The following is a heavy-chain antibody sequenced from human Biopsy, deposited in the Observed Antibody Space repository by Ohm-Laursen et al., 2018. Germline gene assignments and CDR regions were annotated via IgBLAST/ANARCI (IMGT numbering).Heavy chain of an antibody. J-gene: IGHJ5*02. Sequence: SETLSLTCTVSGGSISNNNYYWGWIRQPPGKGLEWIGSIFYRGGTHYKPSLKSRVNISVDTSKNQSSLKLNSVTAADTAVYYCARDYDTSGYYYVSWGQGTLVTVSS. V-gene: IGHV4-39*01. CDR3: ARDYDTSGYYYVS. CDR2: IFYRGGT. D-gene: IGHD3-22*01. CDR1: GGSISNNNYY.